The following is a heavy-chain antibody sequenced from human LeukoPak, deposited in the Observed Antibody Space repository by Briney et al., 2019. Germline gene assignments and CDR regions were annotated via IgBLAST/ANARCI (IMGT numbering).Heavy chain of an antibody. CDR3: AKCPQFMTTVTYFDY. V-gene: IGHV3-15*01. J-gene: IGHJ4*02. CDR2: IKSKTDGGTT. Sequence: GGSLRLSCAASGFTFSNAWMSWVRQAPGKGLEWVGRIKSKTDGGTTDYAAPVKGRFTISRDDSKNTLYLQMNSLRAEDTAVYYCAKCPQFMTTVTYFDYWGQGTLVTVSS. D-gene: IGHD4-17*01. CDR1: GFTFSNAW.